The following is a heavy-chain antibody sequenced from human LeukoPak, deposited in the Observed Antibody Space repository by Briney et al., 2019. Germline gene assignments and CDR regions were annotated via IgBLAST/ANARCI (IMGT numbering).Heavy chain of an antibody. D-gene: IGHD2-15*01. CDR2: ISGSGGST. CDR1: GFTFSSYA. CDR3: ARELGYCSGGSCRGMDV. Sequence: PGGSLRLSCAASGFTFSSYAMSWVRQAPGKGLEWVSAISGSGGSTYYADSVKGRFTISRDNSKNTLYLQMNSLRAEDTAVYYCARELGYCSGGSCRGMDVWGQGTTVTVSS. V-gene: IGHV3-23*01. J-gene: IGHJ6*02.